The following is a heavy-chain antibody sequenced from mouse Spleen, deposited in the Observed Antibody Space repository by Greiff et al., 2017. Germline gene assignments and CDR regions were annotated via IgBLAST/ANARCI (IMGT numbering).Heavy chain of an antibody. Sequence: VQLQQSGAELVKPGASVKISCKASGYAFSSYWMNWVKQRPGKGLEWIGQIYPGDGDTNYNGKFKGKATLTADKSSSTAYMQLSSLTSEDSAVYFCARGDPGSSWYFDVWGAGTTVTVSS. CDR3: ARGDPGSSWYFDV. V-gene: IGHV1-80*01. J-gene: IGHJ1*01. D-gene: IGHD1-1*01. CDR1: GYAFSSYW. CDR2: IYPGDGDT.